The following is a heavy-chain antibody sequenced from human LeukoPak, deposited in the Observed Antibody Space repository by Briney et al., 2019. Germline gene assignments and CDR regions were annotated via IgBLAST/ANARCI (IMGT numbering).Heavy chain of an antibody. Sequence: SETLSLTCTDPGGSIRSYYWSWIRQPPGKGLEWVGFIYNSGSTNYTASLKGRFTISVDTSKNQFSLKMSSVTAADTAVYYRARDSSVSGGGFDYWGQGTLVIVSS. J-gene: IGHJ4*02. CDR2: IYNSGST. CDR3: ARDSSVSGGGFDY. V-gene: IGHV4-59*01. CDR1: GGSIRSYY. D-gene: IGHD6-25*01.